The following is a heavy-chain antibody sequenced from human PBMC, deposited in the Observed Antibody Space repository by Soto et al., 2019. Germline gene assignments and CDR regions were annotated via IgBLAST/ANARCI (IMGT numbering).Heavy chain of an antibody. CDR3: ARDVFHYDSSGYYGMDV. D-gene: IGHD3-9*01. CDR2: ISAYNGNT. V-gene: IGHV1-18*01. CDR1: GYTFTSYG. J-gene: IGHJ6*02. Sequence: QVQLVQSGAEVKKPGASVKVSCKASGYTFTSYGISWVRQAPGQGLEWMGWISAYNGNTNYAQKLQGRVTMTTDTSTSTAYRELRSLRSDDTAVYYCARDVFHYDSSGYYGMDVWGQGTTVPVSS.